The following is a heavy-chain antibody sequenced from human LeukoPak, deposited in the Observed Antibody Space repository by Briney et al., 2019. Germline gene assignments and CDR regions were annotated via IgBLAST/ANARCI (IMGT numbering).Heavy chain of an antibody. V-gene: IGHV4-39*01. CDR2: IYYSVST. J-gene: IGHJ6*02. CDR1: GGSISSSSYY. Sequence: SETLSLTCTVSGGSISSSSYYWGWIRQPPGKGLEWIGSIYYSVSTYYNPSLKSRVTISVDTSKNQFSLKLSSVTAADTAVYYCARQGRFYYYGMDVWGQGTTVTVSS. CDR3: ARQGRFYYYGMDV.